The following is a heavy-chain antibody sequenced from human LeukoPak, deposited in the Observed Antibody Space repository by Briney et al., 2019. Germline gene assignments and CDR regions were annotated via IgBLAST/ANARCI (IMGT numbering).Heavy chain of an antibody. D-gene: IGHD2-2*01. J-gene: IGHJ6*03. Sequence: SETLSLTCTVSGGSISSSSYYWGWIRQPPGKGLEWIGSIYYSGSTYYNPSLKSRVTISVDTSKNQFSLKLSSVTAADTAVYYCARAGGYCSSTSCYYLAYYYYYYYMDVWGKGTTVTVSS. V-gene: IGHV4-39*07. CDR2: IYYSGST. CDR3: ARAGGYCSSTSCYYLAYYYYYYYMDV. CDR1: GGSISSSSYY.